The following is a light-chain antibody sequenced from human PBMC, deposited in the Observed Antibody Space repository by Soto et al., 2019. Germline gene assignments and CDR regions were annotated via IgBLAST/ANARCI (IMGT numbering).Light chain of an antibody. CDR1: QSISTW. V-gene: IGKV1-5*03. CDR2: KAS. Sequence: DIQMTQSPSTLSASVGNRVTITCRASQSISTWLAWYQQEPRKAPKLLIHKASSLQSGVPSRFSGSGSGTDFTLTISSLHPDDFATYYCQQYNSYSPTFGQGTRLEIK. CDR3: QQYNSYSPT. J-gene: IGKJ1*01.